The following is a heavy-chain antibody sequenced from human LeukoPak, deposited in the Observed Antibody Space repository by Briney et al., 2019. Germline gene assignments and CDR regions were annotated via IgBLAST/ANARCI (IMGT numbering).Heavy chain of an antibody. CDR3: ARILEWLFYVDY. V-gene: IGHV4-39*01. J-gene: IGHJ4*02. D-gene: IGHD3-3*01. CDR2: IYYSGST. CDR1: GGSISSSSYY. Sequence: KSSETLSLTCTVSGGSISSSSYYWGWTRPPPGKGLEWIGSIYYSGSTYYNPSLKSRVTISVDTSKNQFSLKLSSVTAADTAVYYCARILEWLFYVDYWGQGTLVTVSS.